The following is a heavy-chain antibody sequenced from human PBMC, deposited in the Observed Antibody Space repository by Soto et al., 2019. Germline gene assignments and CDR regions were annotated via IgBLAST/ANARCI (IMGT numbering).Heavy chain of an antibody. CDR3: TREYGSTDNYKAFAM. D-gene: IGHD3-10*01. V-gene: IGHV1-3*01. Sequence: QVQLVQSGAEVKKPGASVQVSCRATGFSFSPHTMFWMRQAPGQSLEWMGWINPDNGNTLYSQTFQGRLTITRDTSANTVYMELSSLRSEDTAVYYCTREYGSTDNYKAFAMWGQGTMVTVSP. CDR1: GFSFSPHT. J-gene: IGHJ3*02. CDR2: INPDNGNT.